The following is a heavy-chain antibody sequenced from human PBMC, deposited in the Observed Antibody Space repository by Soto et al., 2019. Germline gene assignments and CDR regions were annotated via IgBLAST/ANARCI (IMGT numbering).Heavy chain of an antibody. CDR3: GKERRGSGWSVCNF. V-gene: IGHV3-23*01. CDR2: ISGSGDSA. J-gene: IGHJ4*02. CDR1: EFPFSHYA. D-gene: IGHD6-19*01. Sequence: PGGSLRLSCTASEFPFSHYAMNWVRQGPGTRLEWVADISGSGDSARYADSVRGRFTISRDNSRDTLYLQMNSLRVDDTAVYYCGKERRGSGWSVCNFWGQGALVTVSS.